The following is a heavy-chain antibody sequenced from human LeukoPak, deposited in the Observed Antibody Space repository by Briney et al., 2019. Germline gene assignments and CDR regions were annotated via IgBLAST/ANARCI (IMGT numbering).Heavy chain of an antibody. J-gene: IGHJ3*02. CDR3: AKDIFSGYYDSSGLGAFDI. V-gene: IGHV3-9*01. Sequence: GGSLRLSCAASGFTFDDYAMHWVRQAPGKGLEWVSGISWNSGSIGYADSVKGRFTISRDNAKNSLYLQMNSLRAEDTALYYCAKDIFSGYYDSSGLGAFDIWGQGTMVTVSS. CDR2: ISWNSGSI. D-gene: IGHD3-22*01. CDR1: GFTFDDYA.